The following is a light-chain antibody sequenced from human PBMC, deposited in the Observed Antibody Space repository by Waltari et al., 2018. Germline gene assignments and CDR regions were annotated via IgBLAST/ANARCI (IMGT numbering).Light chain of an antibody. Sequence: EIVLTQSPGTLSLSPGERATLSCRASKGVTRHYLAWYQHKPGQAPRLLIYGTSNRATGIPDRFSGSGSGTDFTLTISRLEPEDFAVYYCHQHSASPSFGGGAKVEIK. CDR3: HQHSASPS. V-gene: IGKV3-20*01. J-gene: IGKJ4*01. CDR1: KGVTRHY. CDR2: GTS.